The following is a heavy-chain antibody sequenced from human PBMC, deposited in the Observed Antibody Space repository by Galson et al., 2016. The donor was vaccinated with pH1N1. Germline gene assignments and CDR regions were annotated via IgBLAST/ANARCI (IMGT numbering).Heavy chain of an antibody. Sequence: SVKVSCKASGFTFSNHGINWVRQAPGQGLEWMGWINTKTGNTTYAQGFTGRFAFSLDTSVNTAYLQINSLKADDTAVYYCARETPSPSPPVLRYFDWSRGLSAFDMWGRGTLVTVSS. D-gene: IGHD3-9*01. CDR2: INTKTGNT. V-gene: IGHV7-4-1*02. CDR1: GFTFSNHG. J-gene: IGHJ3*02. CDR3: ARETPSPSPPVLRYFDWSRGLSAFDM.